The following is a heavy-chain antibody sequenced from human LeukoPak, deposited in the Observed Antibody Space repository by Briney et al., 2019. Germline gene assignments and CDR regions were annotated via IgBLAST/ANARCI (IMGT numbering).Heavy chain of an antibody. J-gene: IGHJ4*02. CDR1: GFTFSSYW. CDR2: IKQDGSEK. Sequence: GGSLRLSCAASGFTFSSYWMSWVRQAPGKGLEWVANIKQDGSEKYYVDSVKGRFTISRDNAKNSLFLQMSSLRPEDTSVYYCARVYGELSHFDYWGQGTLVTVSS. V-gene: IGHV3-7*01. D-gene: IGHD3-10*01. CDR3: ARVYGELSHFDY.